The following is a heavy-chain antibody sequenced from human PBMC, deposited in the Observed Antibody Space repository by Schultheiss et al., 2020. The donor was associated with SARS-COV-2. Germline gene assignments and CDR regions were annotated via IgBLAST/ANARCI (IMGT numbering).Heavy chain of an antibody. CDR1: GYTFTSYA. D-gene: IGHD3-10*01. Sequence: ASVKVSYKASGYTFTSYAMHWVRQAPGQRLEWMGWINAGNGNTKYSQKFQGRVTITRDTSASTAYMELSSLRSEDTAVYYCARSYGSGSYWSWFDPWGQGTLVTVSS. CDR3: ARSYGSGSYWSWFDP. V-gene: IGHV1-3*01. J-gene: IGHJ5*02. CDR2: INAGNGNT.